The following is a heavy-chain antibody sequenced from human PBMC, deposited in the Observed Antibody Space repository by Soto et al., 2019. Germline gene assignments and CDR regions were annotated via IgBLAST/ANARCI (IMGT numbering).Heavy chain of an antibody. CDR3: ARQIGGYSYGYEGYYFDY. D-gene: IGHD5-18*01. CDR2: IDWDDDK. Sequence: GSGPTLVNPTQTLTLTFTFSVFSLSTSGMCVSWIRQPPGKALEWLARIDWDDDKYYSTSLKTRLTISKDTSKNQVVLTMTNMDPVDTATYYCARQIGGYSYGYEGYYFDYWGQGTLVTVSS. CDR1: VFSLSTSGMC. J-gene: IGHJ4*02. V-gene: IGHV2-70*11.